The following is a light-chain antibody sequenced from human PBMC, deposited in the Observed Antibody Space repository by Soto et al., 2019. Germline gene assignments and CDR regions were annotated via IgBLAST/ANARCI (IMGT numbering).Light chain of an antibody. CDR3: MQALQTLLFT. CDR2: LGS. Sequence: DPVMTQSPLSLPVTPGEPASISCRSSQSLLHSNGYNYLDWYLQKPGQSPQLLIYLGSYRASGVPDRFSGSGSGTDFTLRISRVEAEDVGVYYCMQALQTLLFTFGPGTKVDIK. CDR1: QSLLHSNGYNY. V-gene: IGKV2-28*01. J-gene: IGKJ3*01.